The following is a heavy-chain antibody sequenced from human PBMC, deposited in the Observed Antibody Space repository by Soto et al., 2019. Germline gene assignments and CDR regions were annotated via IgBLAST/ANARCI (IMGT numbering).Heavy chain of an antibody. CDR1: GGSIKNYY. CDR3: ARDRDVWLRGWGFDP. J-gene: IGHJ5*02. V-gene: IGHV4-59*01. Sequence: QVQLQESGPGLVRPSETLSLTCSVSGGSIKNYYWNWIRQAPGKGLEWIGYIYYSGSTNYHPSLRGRVTISVDTSKNQFSLKLTSVTAADTAVYYCARDRDVWLRGWGFDPWGQGALVTVSS. CDR2: IYYSGST. D-gene: IGHD2-21*01.